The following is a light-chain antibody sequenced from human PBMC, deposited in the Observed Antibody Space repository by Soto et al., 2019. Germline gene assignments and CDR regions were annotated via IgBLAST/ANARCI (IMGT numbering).Light chain of an antibody. CDR2: SAS. Sequence: EIVMTHSPPTVSVSPGERATLSCRASQRISTNVAWYQHKPGQAPRLLIYSASTRATGIPARFSGSGSGTEFTLTISSLQSEDFAVYYCQQYNNWPPITFGGGTKVDIK. J-gene: IGKJ4*01. V-gene: IGKV3-15*01. CDR3: QQYNNWPPIT. CDR1: QRISTN.